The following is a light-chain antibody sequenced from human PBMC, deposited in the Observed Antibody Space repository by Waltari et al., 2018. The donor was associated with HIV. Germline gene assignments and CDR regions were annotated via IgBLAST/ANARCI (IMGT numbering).Light chain of an antibody. CDR1: NNNVGNQG. Sequence: QAGLTQPPSVSADLRQTATLTCTGNNNNVGNQGATWLQQHQGHPPKLLSYRNNNRPSGISERFSASRSGTTASLKVTGLQPEDEADYYCSTWDRSLGAWVFGGGTKLTVL. CDR3: STWDRSLGAWV. CDR2: RNN. J-gene: IGLJ3*02. V-gene: IGLV10-54*04.